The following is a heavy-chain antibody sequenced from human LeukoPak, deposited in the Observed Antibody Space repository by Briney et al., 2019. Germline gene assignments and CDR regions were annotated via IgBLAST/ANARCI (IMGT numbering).Heavy chain of an antibody. J-gene: IGHJ5*02. D-gene: IGHD3-10*01. CDR3: ARFLGRDYYGSGSYYNWFDP. Sequence: SETLSLTCAVYGGSFSGYYWSWIRQPPGKGLEWIGEINHSGSTNYNPSLKSRVTISEDTSKNQFSLKLSSVTAADTAVYYCARFLGRDYYGSGSYYNWFDPWGQGTLVTVSS. V-gene: IGHV4-34*01. CDR1: GGSFSGYY. CDR2: INHSGST.